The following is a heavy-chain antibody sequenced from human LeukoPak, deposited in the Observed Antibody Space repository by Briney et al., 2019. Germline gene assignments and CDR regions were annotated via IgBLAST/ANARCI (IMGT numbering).Heavy chain of an antibody. V-gene: IGHV3-23*01. D-gene: IGHD4-17*01. Sequence: PGGSLRLSCAASGFTFSSYAVSWVRQAPGKGLEWVSAISGSGNSTFYANSVKGRFTISRDISKNTLYLQMNSLRAEATAVYYCAKAPGTTVTRGFDYWGQGTLVTVSS. CDR1: GFTFSSYA. J-gene: IGHJ4*02. CDR2: ISGSGNST. CDR3: AKAPGTTVTRGFDY.